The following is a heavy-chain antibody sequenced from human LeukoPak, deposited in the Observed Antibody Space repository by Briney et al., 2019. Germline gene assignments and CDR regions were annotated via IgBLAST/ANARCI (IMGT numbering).Heavy chain of an antibody. D-gene: IGHD6-19*01. J-gene: IGHJ3*02. CDR1: GYSFTNYW. CDR2: IYPRDSDT. CDR3: AKQTAVAGTAGAFDI. V-gene: IGHV5-51*01. Sequence: GESLKISCKGSGYSFTNYWIGWVRQMPGKGLEWMGIIYPRDSDTRYSPSFQGQVTISADKSISTAYLQWSSLKASDTAMYYCAKQTAVAGTAGAFDIWGQGIKVTVSS.